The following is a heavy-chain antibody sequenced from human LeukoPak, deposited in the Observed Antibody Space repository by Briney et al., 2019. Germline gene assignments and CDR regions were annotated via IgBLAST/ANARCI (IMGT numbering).Heavy chain of an antibody. J-gene: IGHJ6*04. CDR2: IYYSGST. CDR1: GGSISSGDHY. D-gene: IGHD3-10*01. V-gene: IGHV4-30-4*01. Sequence: PSQTLSLTCTVSGGSISSGDHYWSWIRQPPGKGLEWIGYIYYSGSTYYNPSLKSRVTISVDTSKNQFSLKLSSVTAADTAVYYCARDSYGSGSYIGWYYGMDVWGKGTTVTVSS. CDR3: ARDSYGSGSYIGWYYGMDV.